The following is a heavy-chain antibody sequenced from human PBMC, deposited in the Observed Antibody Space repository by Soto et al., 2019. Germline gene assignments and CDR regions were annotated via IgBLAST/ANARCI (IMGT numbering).Heavy chain of an antibody. Sequence: GDHAMRQISKEQRKGLEWGGFIRSKAYGGTTEYAASVKGRFTISRDDSKSIAYLQMNSLKTEDTAVYYCTRARNTTVGLAFDISGQATMGSVPS. CDR1: GDHA. CDR2: IRSKAYGGTT. D-gene: IGHD1-26*01. J-gene: IGHJ3*02. V-gene: IGHV3-49*03. CDR3: TRARNTTVGLAFDI.